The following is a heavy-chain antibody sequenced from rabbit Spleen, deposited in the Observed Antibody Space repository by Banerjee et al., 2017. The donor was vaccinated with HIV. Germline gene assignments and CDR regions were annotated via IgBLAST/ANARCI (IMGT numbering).Heavy chain of an antibody. CDR2: IYAGSSGST. D-gene: IGHD4-1*01. V-gene: IGHV1S40*01. J-gene: IGHJ3*01. CDR1: GFSFNSGYD. CDR3: ARDLDGVIGWNFGW. Sequence: QSLEESGGGLVQPEGSLTLTCKASGFSFNSGYDMCWVRQAPGKGLEWIACIYAGSSGSTYSATWAKGRFTISKTSSTTVTLQMTSLTVADTATYFCARDLDGVIGWNFGWWGQGTLVTVS.